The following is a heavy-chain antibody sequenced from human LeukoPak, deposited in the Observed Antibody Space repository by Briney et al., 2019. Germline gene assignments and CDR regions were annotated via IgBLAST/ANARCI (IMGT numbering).Heavy chain of an antibody. CDR1: DGSISNNY. J-gene: IGHJ5*02. CDR2: AYYSGST. V-gene: IGHV4-59*08. D-gene: IGHD6-19*01. CDR3: ARNSAVATSRSWFDP. Sequence: SETLSLTCSVFDGSISNNYWSWIRQPPGKGLEWIGYAYYSGSTTYNPSLESRVTISVDTSKNQFSLKLTAVTAADTAVYYCARNSAVATSRSWFDPWGQGTLVTVSS.